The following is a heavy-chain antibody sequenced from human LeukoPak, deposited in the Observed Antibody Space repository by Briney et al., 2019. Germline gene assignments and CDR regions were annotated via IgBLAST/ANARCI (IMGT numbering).Heavy chain of an antibody. Sequence: GGSLRLSCAASGFTFSDYYMNWIRQAPGKGLEWISYISRGGNTIYYADSVKGRFTISRDNAKSSLYLQMNSLRAEDTAVYYCARAQPSNYYMDVWGQGTTVTVSS. D-gene: IGHD6-13*01. CDR3: ARAQPSNYYMDV. CDR1: GFTFSDYY. J-gene: IGHJ6*02. V-gene: IGHV3-11*01. CDR2: ISRGGNTI.